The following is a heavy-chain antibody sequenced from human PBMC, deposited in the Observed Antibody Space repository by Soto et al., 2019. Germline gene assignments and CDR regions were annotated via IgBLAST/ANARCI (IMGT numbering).Heavy chain of an antibody. CDR1: GLSFSGYW. D-gene: IGHD6-13*01. CDR3: TRDLGVTAAGRGSFYYYRMDG. J-gene: IGHJ6*02. CDR2: IKQDGSEK. V-gene: IGHV3-7*03. Sequence: GGSLRLSCAASGLSFSGYWMNWVRQAPGKXLEWVANIKQDGSEKYYVDSVKGRFTISRDNARKSVYLQMNSLRAEDTAVYYCTRDLGVTAAGRGSFYYYRMDGWGQGTTVTGSS.